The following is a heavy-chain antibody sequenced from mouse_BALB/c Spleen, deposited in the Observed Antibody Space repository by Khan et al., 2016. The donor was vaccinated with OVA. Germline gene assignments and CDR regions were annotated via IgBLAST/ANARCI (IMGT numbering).Heavy chain of an antibody. CDR1: GFTFSTYG. D-gene: IGHD1-1*01. V-gene: IGHV5-6*01. CDR3: SRLAYYYNSEGFAY. J-gene: IGHJ3*01. Sequence: EVQLVESGGDLVKPGGSLKLSCAASGFTFSTYGMSWVRQTPEKRLEWVATISTGGTYPYYPDSVKGRFTISRDNAKNTLYLQLSSLKSEDTAIYYCSRLAYYYNSEGFAYWGQGTLVTVSA. CDR2: ISTGGTYP.